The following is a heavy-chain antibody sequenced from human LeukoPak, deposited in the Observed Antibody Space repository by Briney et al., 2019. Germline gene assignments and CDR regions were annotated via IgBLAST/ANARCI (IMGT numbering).Heavy chain of an antibody. J-gene: IGHJ6*02. CDR3: ARAGGSYSRYYYYGMDV. Sequence: SETLSLTCTVSGGSISSYYWSWIRQPPGKGLEWIGYIYYSGSTNYNPSLKSRVTISVDTSKNQFSLKLSSVTAADTAVYYCARAGGSYSRYYYYGMDVWGQGTTVTVSS. D-gene: IGHD1-26*01. CDR2: IYYSGST. CDR1: GGSISSYY. V-gene: IGHV4-59*01.